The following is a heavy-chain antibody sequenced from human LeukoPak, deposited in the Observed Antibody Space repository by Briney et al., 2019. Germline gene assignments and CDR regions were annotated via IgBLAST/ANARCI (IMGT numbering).Heavy chain of an antibody. Sequence: GGSLRLSCAASGFTFSSYSMNWVRQAPGKGLEWVSSISSSSSYIYYADSVKGRFTISRDNAKNSLYLQMNSLRAEDTAVYYCARDLSVEGIYSYGPYYYYYMDVWGKGTTVTASS. CDR3: ARDLSVEGIYSYGPYYYYYMDV. CDR2: ISSSSSYI. J-gene: IGHJ6*03. CDR1: GFTFSSYS. D-gene: IGHD5-18*01. V-gene: IGHV3-21*01.